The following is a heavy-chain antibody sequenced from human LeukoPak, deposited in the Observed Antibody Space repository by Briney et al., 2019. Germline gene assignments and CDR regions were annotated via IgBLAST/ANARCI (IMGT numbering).Heavy chain of an antibody. V-gene: IGHV4-59*12. CDR1: GGSISSYY. J-gene: IGHJ4*02. CDR3: ARDRYYYDCSGGRGLGY. Sequence: PSETLSLTCTVSGGSISSYYWSWIRQPPGKGLEWIGYIYYSGSTYYNPSLKSRVTISVHTSKNQFSLKLSSVTAADTAVYYCARDRYYYDCSGGRGLGYWGQGTLVTVSS. CDR2: IYYSGST. D-gene: IGHD3-22*01.